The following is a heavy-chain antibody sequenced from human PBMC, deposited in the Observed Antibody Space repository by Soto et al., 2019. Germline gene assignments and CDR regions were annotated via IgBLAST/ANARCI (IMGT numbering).Heavy chain of an antibody. Sequence: SETXSLACTVSGFSISISSYSWGWIRQPPGRGLEWIGSIYYSVNTYYNPSLKSRVTISVDTSKNQFSLKLSSVTAADTAVYYCATPAMATIVFEFDDDFDYWGQGTLVTVSS. CDR3: ATPAMATIVFEFDDDFDY. V-gene: IGHV4-39*01. J-gene: IGHJ4*02. D-gene: IGHD3-3*01. CDR2: IYYSVNT. CDR1: GFSISISSYS.